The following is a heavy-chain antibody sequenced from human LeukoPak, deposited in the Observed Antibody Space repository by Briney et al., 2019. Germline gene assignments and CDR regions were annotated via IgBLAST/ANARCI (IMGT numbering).Heavy chain of an antibody. Sequence: GRSLRPSCAASGSTFSNYNMNWVRQPPGKGLEWVSYITNGGNTIHHADSVKGRFTISRDNAKKTLYLQMNSLRAEDTAVYYCARSIGLTGGGVDVWGQGTTVTVSS. J-gene: IGHJ6*02. V-gene: IGHV3-11*01. D-gene: IGHD3-9*01. CDR2: ITNGGNTI. CDR3: ARSIGLTGGGVDV. CDR1: GSTFSNYN.